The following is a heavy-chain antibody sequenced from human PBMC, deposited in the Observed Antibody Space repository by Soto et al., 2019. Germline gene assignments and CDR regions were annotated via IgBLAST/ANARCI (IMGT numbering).Heavy chain of an antibody. D-gene: IGHD2-2*01. CDR2: ISLYSDGT. J-gene: IGHJ5*02. CDR1: GYTFSNYG. V-gene: IGHV1-18*01. Sequence: QVPLVQSGGEVKRPGASVKVSCKTSGYTFSNYGITWVRQAPGQPLEWLGWISLYSDGTNYAQKFQGRVSMTTDTSTTTAYMELRSLRSDDTAVYYCARVVPGAEAWFGPWGQGTLVTVSP. CDR3: ARVVPGAEAWFGP.